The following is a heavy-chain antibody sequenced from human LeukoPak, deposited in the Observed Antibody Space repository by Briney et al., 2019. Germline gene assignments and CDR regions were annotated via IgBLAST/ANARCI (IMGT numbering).Heavy chain of an antibody. J-gene: IGHJ6*02. Sequence: ASVKVSCKASGYSFATHGISWVRQAPGQGLEWMGWIGAYNGNTNYVQKFQGRVTMTTDTSTSTAYMELRSLRSDDTAVYYCARDKVVRAGSPPLRYGMDVWGQGTTVTVSS. CDR3: ARDKVVRAGSPPLRYGMDV. CDR2: IGAYNGNT. CDR1: GYSFATHG. D-gene: IGHD3-22*01. V-gene: IGHV1-18*01.